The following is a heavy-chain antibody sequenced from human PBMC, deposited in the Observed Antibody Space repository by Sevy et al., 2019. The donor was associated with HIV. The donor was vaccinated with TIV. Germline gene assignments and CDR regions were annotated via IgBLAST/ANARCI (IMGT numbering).Heavy chain of an antibody. V-gene: IGHV3-30*03. Sequence: GGSLRLSCEVSGFTFSDYGMHWVRQAPGKGLEWLAVISYDGSDIYYPDSVEGRFTVSRDNSKNTLYLQMNSLRPEDTAVYYCSNGADGSDWCGFDYWGQRTLVTVSS. CDR2: ISYDGSDI. D-gene: IGHD1-26*01. CDR1: GFTFSDYG. CDR3: SNGADGSDWCGFDY. J-gene: IGHJ4*02.